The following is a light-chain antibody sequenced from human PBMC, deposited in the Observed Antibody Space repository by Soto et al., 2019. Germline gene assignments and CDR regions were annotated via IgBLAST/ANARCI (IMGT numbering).Light chain of an antibody. CDR3: QQANSFPLT. J-gene: IGKJ4*01. CDR2: GAS. CDR1: QSVSSSA. Sequence: EIVLTQSPGTLSLSPGERATLSCRASQSVSSSALAWYQQKPGQAPRRLIYGASSRATGIPDRFSGSGSGTDFTLTISSLQPEDFATYYCQQANSFPLTFGGGTKVEIK. V-gene: IGKV3-20*01.